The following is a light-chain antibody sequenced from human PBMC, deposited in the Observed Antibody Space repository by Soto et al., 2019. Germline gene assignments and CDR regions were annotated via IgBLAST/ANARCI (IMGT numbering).Light chain of an antibody. J-gene: IGKJ5*01. CDR1: QTISSW. CDR3: QQRSNWPPGVT. Sequence: DIQMTQSPSTLSGSVGDRVTITCRASQTISSWLAWYQQKPGKAPKLLIYKASTLKSGVPSRFSGSGSGTEFTLNISSLEPEDFAVYYCQQRSNWPPGVTFGQGTRLEI. V-gene: IGKV1-5*03. CDR2: KAS.